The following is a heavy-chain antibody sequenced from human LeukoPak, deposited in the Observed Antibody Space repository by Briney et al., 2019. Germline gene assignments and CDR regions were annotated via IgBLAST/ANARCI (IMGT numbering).Heavy chain of an antibody. J-gene: IGHJ3*02. D-gene: IGHD3-22*01. CDR3: LRDRCYHADSDNSGFFGDI. CDR2: INTDGRT. V-gene: IGHV3-74*03. Sequence: PGGSLRLSCEASGFTFSGFAIHWVRQRPGKGLVWISRINTDGRTKFADSVEGRFTSSRDNDENTVYLEMNGLTVDDTAVYYCLRDRCYHADSDNSGFFGDIWGQGTTVIVSS. CDR1: GFTFSGFA.